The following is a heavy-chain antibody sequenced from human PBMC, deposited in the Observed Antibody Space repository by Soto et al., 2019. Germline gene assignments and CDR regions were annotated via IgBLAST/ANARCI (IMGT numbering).Heavy chain of an antibody. D-gene: IGHD3-3*01. Sequence: QVHLVESGGGVVQPGRSLRLSCAASGFTFSTYTMHWVRQAPGKGLEWVAVMSYDGSNKYYADSVKGRFTVSRDNSKNTLYLQMNRLRAKDTAVYYCARTRGAYYDFWSGPRSTYYYYSMDVWGQGTTVTVSS. CDR2: MSYDGSNK. CDR3: ARTRGAYYDFWSGPRSTYYYYSMDV. J-gene: IGHJ6*02. V-gene: IGHV3-30-3*01. CDR1: GFTFSTYT.